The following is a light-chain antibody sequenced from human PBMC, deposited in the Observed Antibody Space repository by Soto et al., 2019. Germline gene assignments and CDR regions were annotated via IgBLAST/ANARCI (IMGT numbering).Light chain of an antibody. CDR3: SSYVGTNSYV. V-gene: IGLV2-8*01. J-gene: IGLJ1*01. CDR1: SSDVGGYNY. CDR2: EVY. Sequence: QSVLTQPPSASGSPGQSVTISCTGTSSDVGGYNYASWYQHHPGKAPKLIIYEVYKRPSGVPDRFSGSKSGNTAALTVSGLQAEDEADYYCSSYVGTNSYVFGTGTKLTVL.